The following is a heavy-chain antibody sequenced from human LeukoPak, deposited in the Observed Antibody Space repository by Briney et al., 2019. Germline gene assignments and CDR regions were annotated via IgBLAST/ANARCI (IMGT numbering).Heavy chain of an antibody. CDR3: AKDHSEYSSGRPLDY. CDR2: IRNDGSIK. CDR1: GFTFSTYG. J-gene: IGHJ4*02. Sequence: GGSLRLSCAASGFTFSTYGMHWVRQAPGKGLEWVAFIRNDGSIKHYGDSVKGRITISRDNSKNTLYLQMNSLRAEDTAVYYCAKDHSEYSSGRPLDYWGQGTLVTVSS. V-gene: IGHV3-30*02. D-gene: IGHD6-19*01.